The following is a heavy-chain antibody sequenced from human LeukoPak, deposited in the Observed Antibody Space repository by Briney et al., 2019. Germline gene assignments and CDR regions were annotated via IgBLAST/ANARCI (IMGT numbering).Heavy chain of an antibody. CDR2: ISPSGDIT. J-gene: IGHJ4*02. V-gene: IGHV3-23*01. D-gene: IGHD3-10*01. CDR3: AKDDAWLRFGE. Sequence: GGSLRLSCAASGFTFSSYGMNWVRQAPGKGLEWVSGISPSGDITYYADSVKGRFTISRDNSKNTLYLEVISLTAEDTAVYYCAKDDAWLRFGEWSQGTLVTVSS. CDR1: GFTFSSYG.